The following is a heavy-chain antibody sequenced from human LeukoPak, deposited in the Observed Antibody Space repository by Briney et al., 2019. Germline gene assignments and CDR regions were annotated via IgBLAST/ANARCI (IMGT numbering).Heavy chain of an antibody. V-gene: IGHV6-1*01. CDR2: TYYRSKWYN. CDR1: GDSVSSNSVA. D-gene: IGHD6-25*01. Sequence: SQTLSLTCAISGDSVSSNSVAWNWIRQSPSRGLEWLGRTYYRSKWYNDYAVSVKSRITINPDTSKNQFSLQLNSVTPDDTAVYYCARGLAVSGYYFDFWGQGTLVTVSS. CDR3: ARGLAVSGYYFDF. J-gene: IGHJ4*02.